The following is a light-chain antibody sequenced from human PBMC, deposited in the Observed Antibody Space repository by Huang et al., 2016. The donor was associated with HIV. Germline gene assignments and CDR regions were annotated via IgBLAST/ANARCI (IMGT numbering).Light chain of an antibody. CDR3: LQDFNYPRT. V-gene: IGKV1-6*01. CDR2: AAS. CDR1: QAIRND. Sequence: AIQMTQSPSSLSASVGDRVTITCRASQAIRNDLGWYQHRTGKAPKLLIYAASELQSGVPLRFRGRGSGTDFTLTISSLQPEDVGTYYCLQDFNYPRTFGQGTTVKI. J-gene: IGKJ1*01.